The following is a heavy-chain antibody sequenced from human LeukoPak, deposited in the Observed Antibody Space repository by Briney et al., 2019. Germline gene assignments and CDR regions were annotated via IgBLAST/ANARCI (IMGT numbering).Heavy chain of an antibody. J-gene: IGHJ6*02. CDR3: ARRAYYYSNMDV. Sequence: TLSLTCSVSGGSFSSEDYYWSWIRQPPGKGLMCIGYIFYSGSSYYNPSLKRRVSMSVDTSKNQFSLKLTSVTAADTAVYYCARRAYYYSNMDVWGQGTTVTVS. CDR2: IFYSGSS. V-gene: IGHV4-30-4*01. CDR1: GGSFSSEDYY.